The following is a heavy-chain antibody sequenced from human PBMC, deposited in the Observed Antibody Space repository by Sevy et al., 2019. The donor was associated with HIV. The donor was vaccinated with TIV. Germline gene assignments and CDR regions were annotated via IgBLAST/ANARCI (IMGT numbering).Heavy chain of an antibody. CDR2: MNPNSGNR. CDR3: ARGRSRYDSSGYYLPQDFDY. V-gene: IGHV1-8*01. D-gene: IGHD3-22*01. J-gene: IGHJ4*02. Sequence: ASVKVSCKASGYTFTSYDINWVRQATGQGLEWMGWMNPNSGNRGYAQKFQGRVTMTRNTSISTAYMELSSLRSEDTAVYYCARGRSRYDSSGYYLPQDFDYWGQGTLVTVSS. CDR1: GYTFTSYD.